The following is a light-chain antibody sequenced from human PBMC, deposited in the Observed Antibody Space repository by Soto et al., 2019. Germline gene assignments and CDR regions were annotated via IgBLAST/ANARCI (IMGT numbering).Light chain of an antibody. V-gene: IGKV3-20*01. CDR3: QQYGSSPRT. J-gene: IGKJ5*01. CDR2: GAS. Sequence: EIVLTQSPGTLSLSPGERATLSCRASQSVSSSFLAWYQQKVGQAPRLLIYGASSRATGIPDRFSGSGSGTDFTLTISRLEPEDFAVYYCQQYGSSPRTFRQRTRLESK. CDR1: QSVSSSF.